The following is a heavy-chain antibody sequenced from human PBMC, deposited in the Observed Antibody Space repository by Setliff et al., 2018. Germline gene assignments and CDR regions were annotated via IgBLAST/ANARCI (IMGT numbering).Heavy chain of an antibody. CDR2: ISGSGGRA. J-gene: IGHJ4*02. D-gene: IGHD6-19*01. CDR3: AREGYSSGWLPDY. Sequence: GGSLRLSCAASGFTFNSYAMNWVRQAPGKGLEWVSGISGSGGRADYADSVKGRFTISRDNAKNSLYLQMNSLRAEDTAVYYCAREGYSSGWLPDYWGQGTLVTVSS. V-gene: IGHV3-23*01. CDR1: GFTFNSYA.